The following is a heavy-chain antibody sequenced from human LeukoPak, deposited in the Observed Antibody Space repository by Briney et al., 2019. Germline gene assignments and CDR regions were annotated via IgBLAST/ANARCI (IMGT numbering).Heavy chain of an antibody. CDR1: RFAFSRYW. J-gene: IGHJ4*02. CDR3: ASDIVATILGTDY. CDR2: IKQDGSEK. Sequence: GGSLRLSCAASRFAFSRYWMSWVRQAPGKGPEWVANIKQDGSEKYYVDSVKGRFTISRDNAKNSLYLQMNSLRAEDTAVYYCASDIVATILGTDYWGQGTLVTVSS. D-gene: IGHD5-12*01. V-gene: IGHV3-7*01.